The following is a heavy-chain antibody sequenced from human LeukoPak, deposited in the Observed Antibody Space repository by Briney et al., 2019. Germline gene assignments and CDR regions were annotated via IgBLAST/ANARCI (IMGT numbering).Heavy chain of an antibody. J-gene: IGHJ4*02. V-gene: IGHV3-21*01. CDR2: ISSSSSYI. CDR1: GFTFSSYG. Sequence: GGSLRLSCAASGFTFSSYGMNWVRQAPGKGLEWVSSISSSSSYIYYADSVKGRFTISRDNAKNSLYLQMNSLRAEDTAVYYCARETPSGIAAANGFDYWGQGTLVTVSS. D-gene: IGHD6-13*01. CDR3: ARETPSGIAAANGFDY.